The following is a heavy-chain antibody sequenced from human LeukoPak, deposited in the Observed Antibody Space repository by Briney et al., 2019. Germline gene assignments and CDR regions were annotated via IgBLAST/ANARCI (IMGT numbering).Heavy chain of an antibody. V-gene: IGHV4-38-2*02. CDR3: ARVFWSGYSYFDY. Sequence: PSETLSLTCTVSDYSINSGYYWDWIRQPPGKGLEWIGSIYHSGSTYYNPSLKSRVTISVDTSKNQCSLKLSSVTAADTAVYYCARVFWSGYSYFDYWGQGTMVTVSS. CDR2: IYHSGST. D-gene: IGHD3-3*01. J-gene: IGHJ4*02. CDR1: DYSINSGYY.